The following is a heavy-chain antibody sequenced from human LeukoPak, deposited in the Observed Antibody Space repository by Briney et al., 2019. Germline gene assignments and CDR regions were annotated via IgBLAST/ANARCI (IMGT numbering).Heavy chain of an antibody. CDR3: ATEVIAAAGTSFDY. CDR2: ISSSSSYI. CDR1: GFRFSSYA. V-gene: IGHV3-21*01. Sequence: PGGSLRLSCAASGFRFSSYAMNWVRQAPGKGLEWVSSISSSSSYIYYADSVKGRFTISRDNAKNSLYLQMNSLRAEDTAVYYCATEVIAAAGTSFDYWGQGTLVTVSS. J-gene: IGHJ4*02. D-gene: IGHD6-13*01.